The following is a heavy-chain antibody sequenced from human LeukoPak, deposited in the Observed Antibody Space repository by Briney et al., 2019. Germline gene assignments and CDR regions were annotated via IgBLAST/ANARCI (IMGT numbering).Heavy chain of an antibody. D-gene: IGHD3-22*01. CDR2: IYYSGST. J-gene: IGHJ4*02. CDR1: GGSISSSSYY. CDR3: ARHVVGYSYDSSGGSLDY. Sequence: SETLYLTCTVPGGSISSSSYYWGWIRQPPGKGLEWNGSIYYSGSTYYNPSLKSRVTISVDTSKNQFSLKLSSVTAADTAVYYCARHVVGYSYDSSGGSLDYWGQGTLVTVSS. V-gene: IGHV4-39*01.